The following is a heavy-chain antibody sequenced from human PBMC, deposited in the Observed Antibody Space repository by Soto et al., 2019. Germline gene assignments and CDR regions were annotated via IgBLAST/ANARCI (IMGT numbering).Heavy chain of an antibody. CDR1: GDSVSSYSAA. Sequence: SQTLSLTCAISGDSVSSYSAAWNWIRQSPSRGLEWLGRTYYRSQWYNDYAVSVKSRITINPDTSKNQFSLQLNSVTPEDTAVYYCARVVRGGGSSGGSHCFDYWGQGTLVTVSS. CDR2: TYYRSQWYN. J-gene: IGHJ4*02. D-gene: IGHD2-15*01. V-gene: IGHV6-1*01. CDR3: ARVVRGGGSSGGSHCFDY.